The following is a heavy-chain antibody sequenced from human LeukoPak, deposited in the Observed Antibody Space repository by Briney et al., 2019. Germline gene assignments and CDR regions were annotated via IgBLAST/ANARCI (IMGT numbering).Heavy chain of an antibody. Sequence: PSETLSLTCTVSGGSISSYYWSWIRQPPGKGLEWIGYIYYSGSTNYNPSLKSRVTISVDTSKNQFSLKLSSVTAADTAVYYCARGYSYGWVDYWGQGTLVTVSS. CDR2: IYYSGST. CDR3: ARGYSYGWVDY. CDR1: GGSISSYY. V-gene: IGHV4-59*01. J-gene: IGHJ4*02. D-gene: IGHD5-18*01.